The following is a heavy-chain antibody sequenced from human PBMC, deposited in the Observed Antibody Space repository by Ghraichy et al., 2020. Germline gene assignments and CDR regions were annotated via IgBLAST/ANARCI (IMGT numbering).Heavy chain of an antibody. CDR2: IGGDGGHI. J-gene: IGHJ4*02. D-gene: IGHD5-24*01. Sequence: GGSLRLSCAASGFTFNIYSMNWVRQAPGKGLEWVSSIGGDGGHIKYADSVKGRFTISRDNAENSLYLQMNSLRVEDTAVYFCARHLDGFNPFDYWGQGTLVIVSS. CDR3: ARHLDGFNPFDY. V-gene: IGHV3-21*01. CDR1: GFTFNIYS.